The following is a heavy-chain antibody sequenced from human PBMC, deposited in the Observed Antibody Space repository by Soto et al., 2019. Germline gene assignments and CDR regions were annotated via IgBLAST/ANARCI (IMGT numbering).Heavy chain of an antibody. CDR2: IYYSGST. CDR3: ARTPAH. V-gene: IGHV4-31*03. CDR1: GGSISSGGYS. Sequence: QVQLQESGPGLVKPSQTLSLTCTVSGGSISSGGYSWSWIRQHPGKGVEWIGYIYYSGSTYYNPSLTSRVTISVDTSKNQFSLKLSSVTAADTAVYYCARTPAHWGQGTLVTVSS. D-gene: IGHD2-15*01. J-gene: IGHJ4*02.